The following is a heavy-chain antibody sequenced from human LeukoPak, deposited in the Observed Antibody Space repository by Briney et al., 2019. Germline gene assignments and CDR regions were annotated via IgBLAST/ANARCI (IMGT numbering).Heavy chain of an antibody. J-gene: IGHJ6*02. CDR3: ARGRPYGMDV. CDR2: INSDESST. Sequence: GGSLRLSCAASGFTFSNFWMYWVRQAPGKGLVWVSRINSDESSTNYADSVKGRFTISRDNAKNTLYLQMNSLRVEDTAVYYCARGRPYGMDVWGQGTMVTASS. CDR1: GFTFSNFW. V-gene: IGHV3-74*01.